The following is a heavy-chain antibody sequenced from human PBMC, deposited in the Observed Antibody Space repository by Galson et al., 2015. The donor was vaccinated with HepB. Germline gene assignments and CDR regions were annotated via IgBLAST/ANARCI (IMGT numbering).Heavy chain of an antibody. Sequence: SLRLSCAASGFTFSSYSMNWVRQAPGKGLEWVSSISSSSSTIYYADSVKGRFTITRDNAENSLYLQMNSLRAEDTAVYYCARDQANRRYSDWLHLDPFDYWGQGTLVTVSS. V-gene: IGHV3-48*01. D-gene: IGHD3-9*01. CDR3: ARDQANRRYSDWLHLDPFDY. CDR1: GFTFSSYS. J-gene: IGHJ4*02. CDR2: ISSSSSTI.